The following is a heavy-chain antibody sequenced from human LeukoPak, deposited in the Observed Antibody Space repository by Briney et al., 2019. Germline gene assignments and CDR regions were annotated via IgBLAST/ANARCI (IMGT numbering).Heavy chain of an antibody. D-gene: IGHD1-20*01. CDR1: GCTVSSNY. J-gene: IGHJ4*02. CDR3: ASEYSYNSRTPI. CDR2: IYSGGST. V-gene: IGHV3-53*01. Sequence: GGSLRLSCTASGCTVSSNYMSWVRQPPGKGLEWVSVIYSGGSTYYADSVKGRFTISRDNSKNTLYLQMNRLRAEDTAVYYCASEYSYNSRTPIWGQGTLVTVSS.